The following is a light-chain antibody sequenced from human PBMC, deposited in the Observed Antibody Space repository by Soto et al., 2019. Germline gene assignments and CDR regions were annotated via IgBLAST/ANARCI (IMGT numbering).Light chain of an antibody. J-gene: IGKJ4*01. CDR2: SAS. Sequence: DIQWTQSPSVLSSSVLDTFTITCRASQALSNYLAWYQQKPGQAPDLLIYSASTLPSGVPSRFSGSGSETEFSLTIRALQPEDFATYYCQQLSRYPLTFGGGTKVDIK. V-gene: IGKV1-9*01. CDR3: QQLSRYPLT. CDR1: QALSNY.